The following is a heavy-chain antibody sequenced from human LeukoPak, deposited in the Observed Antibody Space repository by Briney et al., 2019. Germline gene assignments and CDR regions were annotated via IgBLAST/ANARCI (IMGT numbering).Heavy chain of an antibody. V-gene: IGHV3-9*01. Sequence: PGRSLRLSCAASGLTFDDYAMHWVRQAPGKGLEWVSGISWNSGSIGYADSVKGRFTISRDNAKNSLYLQMNSLRAEDTALYHCARDTRTFDYWGQGTLVTVSS. CDR3: ARDTRTFDY. CDR1: GLTFDDYA. J-gene: IGHJ4*02. CDR2: ISWNSGSI.